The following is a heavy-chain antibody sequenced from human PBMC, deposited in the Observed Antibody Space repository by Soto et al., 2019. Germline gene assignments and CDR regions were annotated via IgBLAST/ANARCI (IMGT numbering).Heavy chain of an antibody. CDR1: GFTFSDYY. Sequence: QVQLVESGGGLVKHGGSLRLSCAASGFTFSDYYMSWIRQAPGKGLEWVSHIRSSGRTIYYADSVKGRFTNSRDNAKTSLYLQMTSVRAEDTAVYYCARVGPPSDFWGQGTLVTVSS. J-gene: IGHJ4*02. CDR3: ARVGPPSDF. V-gene: IGHV3-11*01. CDR2: IRSSGRTI.